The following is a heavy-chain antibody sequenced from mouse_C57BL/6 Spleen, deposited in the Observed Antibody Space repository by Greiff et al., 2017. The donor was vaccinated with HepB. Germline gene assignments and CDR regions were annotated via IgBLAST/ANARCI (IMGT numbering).Heavy chain of an antibody. CDR2: IDPETGGT. CDR3: TRFYIGSYYAMDY. V-gene: IGHV1-15*01. Sequence: QVQLQQSGAELVRPGASVTLSCKASGYTFTDYEMHWVKQTPVHGLEWIGAIDPETGGTAYNQKFKGKAILTADKSSSTAYMELRSLTSEDSAVYYCTRFYIGSYYAMDYWGQGTSVTVSS. D-gene: IGHD2-1*01. CDR1: GYTFTDYE. J-gene: IGHJ4*01.